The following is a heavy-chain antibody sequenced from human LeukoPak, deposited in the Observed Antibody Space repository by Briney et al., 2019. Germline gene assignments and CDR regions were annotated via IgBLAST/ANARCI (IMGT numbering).Heavy chain of an antibody. CDR1: GYTFTGYY. J-gene: IGHJ4*02. Sequence: ASVKVSCKASGYTFTGYYMHWVRQAPGQGLEWMGRINPNSGGTNYAQKFQGRVTMTRDTSISTAYMELSRLRSDDTAVYYCARDRTLYSSGWQLDYWGQGTLVTVST. CDR2: INPNSGGT. CDR3: ARDRTLYSSGWQLDY. D-gene: IGHD6-19*01. V-gene: IGHV1-2*06.